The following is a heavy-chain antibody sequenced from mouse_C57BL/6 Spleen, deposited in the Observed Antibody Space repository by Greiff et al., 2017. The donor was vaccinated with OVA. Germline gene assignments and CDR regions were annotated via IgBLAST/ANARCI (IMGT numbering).Heavy chain of an antibody. CDR3: ARGDSTRYYYAMDY. J-gene: IGHJ4*01. D-gene: IGHD2-5*01. CDR1: GYSFTGYY. CDR2: INPSTGGT. Sequence: DVKLQESGPELVKPGASVKISCKASGYSFTGYYMNWVKQSPEKSLEWIGEINPSTGGTTYNQKFKAKATLTVDKSSSTAYMQLKSLTSEDSAVYYCARGDSTRYYYAMDYWGQGTSVTVSS. V-gene: IGHV1-42*01.